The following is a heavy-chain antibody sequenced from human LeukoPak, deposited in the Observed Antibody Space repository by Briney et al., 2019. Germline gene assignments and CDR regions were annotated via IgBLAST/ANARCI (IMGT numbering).Heavy chain of an antibody. CDR2: ISYDGSNK. CDR3: AKDPEGYYYDSSGYYSGN. Sequence: PGGSLRLSCAASGFTYHTYWMSWVRHAPGKGLEWVAVISYDGSNKYYADSVKGRFTISRDNSKNTLYLQMNSLRAEDTAVYYCAKDPEGYYYDSSGYYSGNWGQGTLVTVSS. J-gene: IGHJ4*02. D-gene: IGHD3-22*01. CDR1: GFTYHTYW. V-gene: IGHV3-30*18.